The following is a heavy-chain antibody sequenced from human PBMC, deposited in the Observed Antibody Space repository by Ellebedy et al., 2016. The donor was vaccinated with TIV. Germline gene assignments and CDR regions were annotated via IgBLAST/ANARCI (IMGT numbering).Heavy chain of an antibody. J-gene: IGHJ4*02. CDR3: ARRDSSWYSKFDY. CDR1: GGSFSGYY. V-gene: IGHV4-34*01. CDR2: IYYSGST. D-gene: IGHD6-13*01. Sequence: SETLSLXCAVYGGSFSGYYWSWIRQPPGKGLEWIGSIYYSGSTYYNPSLKSRVTISVDTSKNQFSLKLSSVTAADTAVYYCARRDSSWYSKFDYWGQGTLVTVSS.